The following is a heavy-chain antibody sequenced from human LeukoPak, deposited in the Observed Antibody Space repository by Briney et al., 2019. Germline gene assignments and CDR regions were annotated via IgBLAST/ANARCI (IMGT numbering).Heavy chain of an antibody. Sequence: SETLSLTCAVYGGSFSGYYWSWIRQPPGKGLEWIGEINHSVSTNYNPSLKSRVTISVDTSKNQFSLKLSSVTAADTAVYYCARRKSSEYYYDSSGYYNREPSRYYYGMDVWGQGTTVTVSS. D-gene: IGHD3-22*01. CDR3: ARRKSSEYYYDSSGYYNREPSRYYYGMDV. CDR2: INHSVST. J-gene: IGHJ6*02. CDR1: GGSFSGYY. V-gene: IGHV4-34*01.